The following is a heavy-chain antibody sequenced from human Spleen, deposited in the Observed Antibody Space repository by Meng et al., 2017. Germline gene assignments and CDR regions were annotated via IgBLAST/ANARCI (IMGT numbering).Heavy chain of an antibody. CDR1: GFTFSSYA. Sequence: SCAASGFTFSSYAMSWVRQAPGKGLEWVSAISGSGGSTYYADSVKGRFTISRDNSKNTLYLQMNSLRAEDTAVYYCARVVPAAPYFDYWGQGTLVTVSS. V-gene: IGHV3-23*01. CDR3: ARVVPAAPYFDY. CDR2: ISGSGGST. J-gene: IGHJ4*02. D-gene: IGHD2-2*01.